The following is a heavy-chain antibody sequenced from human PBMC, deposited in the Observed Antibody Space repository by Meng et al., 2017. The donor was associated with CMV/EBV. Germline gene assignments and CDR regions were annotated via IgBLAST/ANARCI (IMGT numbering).Heavy chain of an antibody. J-gene: IGHJ6*02. CDR3: ARAYPGYHYDFWSGYYKNYYYGMDV. CDR1: GYTFTSYD. Sequence: ASLKVSCKASGYTFTSYDINWVRQATGQGLEWMGWMNPNSGNTGYAQKFQGRVTMTRNTSISTAYMELSSLRSEDTAVYYCARAYPGYHYDFWSGYYKNYYYGMDVWGQGTTVTVSS. CDR2: MNPNSGNT. V-gene: IGHV1-8*01. D-gene: IGHD3-3*01.